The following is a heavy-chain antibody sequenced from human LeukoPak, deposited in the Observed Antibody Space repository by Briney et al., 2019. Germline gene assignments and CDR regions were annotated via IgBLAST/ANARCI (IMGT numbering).Heavy chain of an antibody. V-gene: IGHV1-18*01. Sequence: ASVKVSCKASGYTFTSYGISWVRQAPGQGLEWMGWISAYNGNTNYAQKFQGRVTITADESTSTAYMELSSLRSEDTAVYYCAQGRIVGATIDYWGQGTLVTVSS. J-gene: IGHJ4*02. D-gene: IGHD1-26*01. CDR1: GYTFTSYG. CDR3: AQGRIVGATIDY. CDR2: ISAYNGNT.